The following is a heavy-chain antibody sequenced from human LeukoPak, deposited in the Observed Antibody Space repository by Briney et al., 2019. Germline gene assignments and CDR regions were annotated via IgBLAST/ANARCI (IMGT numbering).Heavy chain of an antibody. J-gene: IGHJ3*02. CDR1: GGSFSGYY. V-gene: IGHV4-34*01. CDR2: INHSGST. Sequence: SETLSLTCAVYGGSFSGYYWSWIRQPPGKGLEWIGEINHSGSTNYNPSLKSRVTISVDTSKNQFSLKLSSVTAADTAVYYCARAPGGEERCQNFPPPAFNIGGKGTMVTVS. CDR3: ARAPGGEERCQNFPPPAFNI. D-gene: IGHD3-16*01.